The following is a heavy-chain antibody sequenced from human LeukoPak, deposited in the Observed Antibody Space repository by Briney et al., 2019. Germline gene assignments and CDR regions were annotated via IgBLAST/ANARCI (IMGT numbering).Heavy chain of an antibody. Sequence: PGGSLRLSCAAYGFTFSSYAMSWVRQAPGKGLEWVSGISGSGGSTYYADSVKGRFTISRDNSKNTLYLQMNSLRAEDTAVYYCAKTPFRIAAAGKYYFDYWGQGTLVTVSS. CDR3: AKTPFRIAAAGKYYFDY. CDR2: ISGSGGST. V-gene: IGHV3-23*01. D-gene: IGHD6-13*01. J-gene: IGHJ4*02. CDR1: GFTFSSYA.